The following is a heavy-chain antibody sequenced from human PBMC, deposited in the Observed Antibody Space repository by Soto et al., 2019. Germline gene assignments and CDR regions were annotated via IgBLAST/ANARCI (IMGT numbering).Heavy chain of an antibody. J-gene: IGHJ4*02. V-gene: IGHV3-23*01. CDR3: AKRNYGSEFDY. CDR2: ISGSGGST. D-gene: IGHD3-10*01. CDR1: GFTFSSYA. Sequence: EVQLLESGGGLVQPGGSLRLSCAASGFTFSSYAMNWVRQTPGKGLEWVSVISGSGGSTYYADSVKGRFTISRDNSKNTLYLQMNSLRAEDTAVYYCAKRNYGSEFDYWGQGTLVTVSP.